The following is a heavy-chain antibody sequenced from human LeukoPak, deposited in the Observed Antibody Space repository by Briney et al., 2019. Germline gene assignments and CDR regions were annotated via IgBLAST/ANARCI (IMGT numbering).Heavy chain of an antibody. Sequence: GGSLRLSCVASGFTLSKYGMKWVRQAAGKGLEYVSGISKSGDITHYVDSVKGRFTISRDNSKNTLYFQMNSLRAEDTALYYCATEGFYYWGPGTLVNVSS. CDR3: ATEGFYY. CDR1: GFTLSKYG. CDR2: ISKSGDIT. J-gene: IGHJ4*02. V-gene: IGHV3-23*01.